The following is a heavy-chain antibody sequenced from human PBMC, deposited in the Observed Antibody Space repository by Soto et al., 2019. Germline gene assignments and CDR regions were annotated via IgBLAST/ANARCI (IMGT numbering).Heavy chain of an antibody. V-gene: IGHV3-30-3*01. CDR1: GFTFSSYA. CDR3: ARGGPRGWSGYSFDY. J-gene: IGHJ4*02. D-gene: IGHD3-3*01. Sequence: QVQLVESGGGVVQPGRSLRLSCAASGFTFSSYAMHWVRQAPGKGLERVSVISYDGSNKYYAHSVKGRFTISRDNSKNTLYLQMNSLRAEDSALYCCARGGPRGWSGYSFDYWSQRTLVTVSS. CDR2: ISYDGSNK.